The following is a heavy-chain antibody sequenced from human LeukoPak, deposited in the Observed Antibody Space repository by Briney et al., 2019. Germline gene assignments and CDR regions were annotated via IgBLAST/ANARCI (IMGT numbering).Heavy chain of an antibody. D-gene: IGHD3-9*01. CDR3: AGTTYYDILTGGLGMDV. V-gene: IGHV1-8*01. Sequence: ASVKVSCKASGYTFTSYDINWVRQATGQGLEWMGWMNPNSGNTGYAQKFQGRVTMTRNTSISTAYMELSSLRSEDTAVYYCAGTTYYDILTGGLGMDVWGQGTTVTVSS. J-gene: IGHJ6*02. CDR2: MNPNSGNT. CDR1: GYTFTSYD.